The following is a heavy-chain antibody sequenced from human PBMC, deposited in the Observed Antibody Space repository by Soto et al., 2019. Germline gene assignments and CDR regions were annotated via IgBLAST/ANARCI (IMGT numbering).Heavy chain of an antibody. D-gene: IGHD5-12*01. CDR3: ARVKGLEATMEGWFDP. CDR2: IIPIFGTA. J-gene: IGHJ5*02. V-gene: IGHV1-69*01. CDR1: GGTFSSYA. Sequence: QVQLVQSGAEVKKPGSSVKVSCKASGGTFSSYAISWVRQAPGQGLEWMGGIIPIFGTANYAQKFQGRVTITADESTSTAYMELSRLRSEDTAVYYCARVKGLEATMEGWFDPWGQGTLVTVSS.